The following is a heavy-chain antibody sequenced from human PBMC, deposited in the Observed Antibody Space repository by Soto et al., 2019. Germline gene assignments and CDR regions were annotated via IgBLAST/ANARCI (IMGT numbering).Heavy chain of an antibody. J-gene: IGHJ6*02. V-gene: IGHV1-69*01. CDR1: GGTFSSYA. CDR3: ARSQGSSTSLEIYYYYYYGMDV. D-gene: IGHD2-2*01. CDR2: IIPISETT. Sequence: QVQLVQSGAEVKKPGSSVKVSCKASGGTFSSYAISWVRQAPGQGLEWMGGIIPISETTNYAQKFQGRVTITADESKSTAYMELSSLRSVDTAVYYCARSQGSSTSLEIYYYYYYGMDVWGQGTTVTVSS.